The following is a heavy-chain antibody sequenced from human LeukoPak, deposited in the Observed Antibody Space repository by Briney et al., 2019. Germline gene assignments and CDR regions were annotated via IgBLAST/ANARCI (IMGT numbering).Heavy chain of an antibody. D-gene: IGHD1-1*01. CDR1: GFTFSSYG. J-gene: IGHJ4*02. V-gene: IGHV3-30*02. CDR2: IRYHGSNK. CDR3: AKGVVQHPFDY. Sequence: GGSLRLSCAASGFTFSSYGMHWVRQAPGKGLEWVAFIRYHGSNKYYADSVKGRFTISRDNSKNTLYLQMNSLRAEDTAVYYCAKGVVQHPFDYWGQGTLVSVSS.